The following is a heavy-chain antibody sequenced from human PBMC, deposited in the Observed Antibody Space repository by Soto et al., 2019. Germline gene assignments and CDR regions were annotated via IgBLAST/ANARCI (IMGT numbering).Heavy chain of an antibody. CDR3: ARVYGYNDGDWFDP. CDR2: IYYSGST. Sequence: QVQLQESGPGLVKPSETLSLTCTVSGGSISSYYWSWIRQPPGKGLEWIVYIYYSGSTNYNPSLKSRVTISVDTSKNQFSLKLSSVTAADTAVYYCARVYGYNDGDWFDPWGQGTLVTVSS. CDR1: GGSISSYY. D-gene: IGHD5-12*01. V-gene: IGHV4-59*01. J-gene: IGHJ5*02.